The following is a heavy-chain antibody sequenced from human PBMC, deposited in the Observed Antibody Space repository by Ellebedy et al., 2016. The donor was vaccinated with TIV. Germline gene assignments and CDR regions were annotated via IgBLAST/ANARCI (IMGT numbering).Heavy chain of an antibody. D-gene: IGHD6-13*01. CDR1: GYTFTGYY. J-gene: IGHJ6*02. V-gene: IGHV1-2*04. CDR2: INPNSGGT. Sequence: AASVKVSCKASGYTFTGYYMHWVRQAPGQGLEWMGWINPNSGGTNYAQKFQGWVTMTRDTSISTVYMEMSRLRSDDTAVYYCAGDGVYSSQREVGVDGMYVWGQGTTVTVSS. CDR3: AGDGVYSSQREVGVDGMYV.